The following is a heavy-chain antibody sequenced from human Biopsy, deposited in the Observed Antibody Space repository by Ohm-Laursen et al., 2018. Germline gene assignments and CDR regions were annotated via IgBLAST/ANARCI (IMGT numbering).Heavy chain of an antibody. D-gene: IGHD3-10*01. CDR3: AKDKGAHINYGDLYYFDS. Sequence: SLRLSCAASRFTFEDYAMHWVRLTPGKGLEWVSGIDWNRGSIAYGDSVKGRFTISRDNGKNFLYLQMSSLRVEDTALYFCAKDKGAHINYGDLYYFDSWGLGTMVTVSA. J-gene: IGHJ4*02. CDR2: IDWNRGSI. V-gene: IGHV3-9*01. CDR1: RFTFEDYA.